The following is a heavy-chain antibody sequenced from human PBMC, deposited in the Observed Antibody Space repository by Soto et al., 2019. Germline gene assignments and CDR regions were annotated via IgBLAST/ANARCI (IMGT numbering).Heavy chain of an antibody. D-gene: IGHD1-26*01. J-gene: IGHJ4*02. Sequence: GGSLRLSCAASGFTFSNAWINWVRQAPGKGLEWVGRIKSKTDGGTADYAAPVKGRFAVSRDDSKNMVYLQMNSLKTEDTGKYCATKDSYSSIILVCFDYWGQGNVVTVSS. CDR2: IKSKTDGGTA. V-gene: IGHV3-15*07. CDR3: TKDSYSSIILVCFDY. CDR1: GFTFSNAW.